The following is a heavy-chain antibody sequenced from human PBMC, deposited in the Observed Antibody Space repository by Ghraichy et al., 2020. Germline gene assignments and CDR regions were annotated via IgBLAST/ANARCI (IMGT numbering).Heavy chain of an antibody. J-gene: IGHJ4*02. CDR2: IYYSGST. CDR1: GGSVSSGDCY. Sequence: SETLSLTCTVSGGSVSSGDCYWSWIRQPPGKGLEWIGYIYYSGSTYYNPSLKSRITISVDTSKNQFSLRVSSVTAADTALYYCARIPTTIPDEGELQPPSFAVWGQGTLVPVSS. D-gene: IGHD1-26*01. V-gene: IGHV4-30-4*01. CDR3: ARIPTTIPDEGELQPPSFAV.